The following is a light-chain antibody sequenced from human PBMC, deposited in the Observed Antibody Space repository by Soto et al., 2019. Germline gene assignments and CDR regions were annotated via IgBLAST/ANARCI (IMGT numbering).Light chain of an antibody. J-gene: IGKJ4*01. CDR1: QSVSSY. CDR2: DAS. V-gene: IGKV3-11*01. Sequence: EIVLTQSPATLSLSPGERATLSCRASQSVSSYLAWYQQKPGQAPRLLIYDASNRATGIPARFSGSGSGTDFTITISGLEPEDFAVYYCQQRSNWPPYFGGGTKVEIK. CDR3: QQRSNWPPY.